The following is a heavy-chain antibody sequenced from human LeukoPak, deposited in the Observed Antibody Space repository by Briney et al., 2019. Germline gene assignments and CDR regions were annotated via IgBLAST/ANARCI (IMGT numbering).Heavy chain of an antibody. CDR2: ISYDGSNK. CDR1: GFTFSSNG. CDR3: AKGGDSSGYYFDY. Sequence: GGSLRLSCAASGFTFSSNGMHWVRQAPGKGLEWVAVISYDGSNKYYADSVKGRFTISRGNSKTTLYLQMNSRRAEDTAVYYCAKGGDSSGYYFDYWGQGTLVTVSS. J-gene: IGHJ4*02. V-gene: IGHV3-30*18. D-gene: IGHD3-22*01.